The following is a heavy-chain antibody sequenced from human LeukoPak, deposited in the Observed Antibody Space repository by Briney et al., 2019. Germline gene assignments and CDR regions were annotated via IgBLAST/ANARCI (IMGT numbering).Heavy chain of an antibody. D-gene: IGHD2-2*01. CDR3: ARDDRCSSTSCYLLDY. CDR1: GFTFSSYG. Sequence: PGRSLRLSCAASGFTFSSYGMHWVRQAPGKELEWVAVIWYDGSNKYYADSVKGRFTISRDNSKNTLYLQMNSLRAEDTAVYYCARDDRCSSTSCYLLDYWGQGTLVTVSS. CDR2: IWYDGSNK. V-gene: IGHV3-33*01. J-gene: IGHJ4*02.